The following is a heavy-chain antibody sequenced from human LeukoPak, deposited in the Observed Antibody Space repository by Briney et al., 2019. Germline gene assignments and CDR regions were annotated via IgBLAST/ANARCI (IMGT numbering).Heavy chain of an antibody. J-gene: IGHJ5*02. Sequence: SETLSLTCTVSGGSITTYYWSWIQQPPGKGLEWIGTMFNSGRTNYNPSLRSRLTISVDMSKNQFSLRLTSVTAADTAIYYCARHSSESNWFDPWGQGTPVTVSS. D-gene: IGHD5-24*01. V-gene: IGHV4-59*08. CDR3: ARHSSESNWFDP. CDR1: GGSITTYY. CDR2: MFNSGRT.